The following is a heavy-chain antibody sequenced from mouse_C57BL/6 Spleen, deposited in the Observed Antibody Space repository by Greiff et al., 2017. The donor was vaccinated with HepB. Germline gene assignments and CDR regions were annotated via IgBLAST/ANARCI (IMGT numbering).Heavy chain of an antibody. CDR1: GYTFTSYW. CDR2: IYPSDSET. Sequence: QVQLQQPGAELVRPGSSVKLSCKASGYTFTSYWMDWVKQRPGQGLEWIGNIYPSDSETHYNQKFKDKATLTVDKSSSTAYMQLSSLTSEDSAVYYCARRGAYYSNYSMDYWGQGTSVTVSS. J-gene: IGHJ4*01. V-gene: IGHV1-61*01. CDR3: ARRGAYYSNYSMDY. D-gene: IGHD2-10*01.